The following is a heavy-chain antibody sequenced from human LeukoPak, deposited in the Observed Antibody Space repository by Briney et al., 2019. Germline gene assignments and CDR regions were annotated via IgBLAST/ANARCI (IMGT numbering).Heavy chain of an antibody. Sequence: SETLSLTCTVSGGSVSSSNYYWSWIRQPPGKGLEWIGYIYYSGATNYNPSLKSRVTISVDTSKNQFSLKLSSVTAADTAVYYCARTDIVATIHFDYWGQGILVTVSS. CDR2: IYYSGAT. CDR3: ARTDIVATIHFDY. CDR1: GGSVSSSNYY. D-gene: IGHD5-12*01. J-gene: IGHJ4*02. V-gene: IGHV4-61*01.